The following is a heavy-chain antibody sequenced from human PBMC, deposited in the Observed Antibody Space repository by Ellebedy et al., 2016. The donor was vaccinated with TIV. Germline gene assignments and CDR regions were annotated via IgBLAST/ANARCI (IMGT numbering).Heavy chain of an antibody. CDR1: GFTFSSYS. D-gene: IGHD3-10*01. CDR2: ISSSSSYI. CDR3: ARGSGSYPLGFDP. Sequence: GESLKISCAASGFTFSSYSMNWVRQAPGKGLEWVSSISSSSSYIYYADSVKGRFTISRDNAKNSLYLQMNSLRAEDTAVYYCARGSGSYPLGFDPWGQGTLVTASS. V-gene: IGHV3-21*01. J-gene: IGHJ5*02.